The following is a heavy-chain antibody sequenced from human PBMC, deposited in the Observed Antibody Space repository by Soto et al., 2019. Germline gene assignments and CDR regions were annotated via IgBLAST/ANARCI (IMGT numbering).Heavy chain of an antibody. V-gene: IGHV3-74*01. Sequence: GGSLILSCAASGFTFSSSWMHWVRQAPGKGLVWVSRINSGASTTNYADSVKGRFTISRDNAKNTLYLHMDSLTADDTAVYYCARGPTGWFGYDYWGQGTLVTVSS. CDR2: INSGASTT. D-gene: IGHD3-10*01. CDR1: GFTFSSSW. CDR3: ARGPTGWFGYDY. J-gene: IGHJ4*02.